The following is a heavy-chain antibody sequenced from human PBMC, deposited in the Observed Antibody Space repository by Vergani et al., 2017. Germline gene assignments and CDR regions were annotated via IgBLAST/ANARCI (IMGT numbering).Heavy chain of an antibody. V-gene: IGHV5-51*01. Sequence: EVQLVHSGAEVKKPGESLKISCKGSGYSFTSYWIGWVRQMPGKGLEWMGIIYPGDSDTRYSPSFQGQVTISADKSISTAYLQWRSLKASATAMDYCARHYYYLADWYFDYWGQGTLVTVSS. CDR1: GYSFTSYW. CDR2: IYPGDSDT. D-gene: IGHD3-10*01. J-gene: IGHJ4*02. CDR3: ARHYYYLADWYFDY.